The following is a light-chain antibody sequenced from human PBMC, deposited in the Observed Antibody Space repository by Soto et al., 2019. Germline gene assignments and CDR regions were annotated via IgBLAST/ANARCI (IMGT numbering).Light chain of an antibody. V-gene: IGLV1-40*01. CDR2: GNS. CDR1: SSNIGAGYD. Sequence: QSVLTQPRSVSGAPGQRVTILCTGSSSNIGAGYDVPWYQQLPGAAPKLLIHGNSNRPSGVPDRFSGSKSGTSASLAITGLQAEDEGDYYCQSYDSTLSARYVFGTGTKLTVL. J-gene: IGLJ1*01. CDR3: QSYDSTLSARYV.